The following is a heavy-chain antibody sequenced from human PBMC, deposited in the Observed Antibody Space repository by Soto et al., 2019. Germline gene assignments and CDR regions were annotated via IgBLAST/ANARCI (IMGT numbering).Heavy chain of an antibody. CDR3: ETGPSSSNGYRQFDY. Sequence: PSETLSLTCTVSGTSISSSDYYWGWIRQPPGKGLEWITSIYYTGMTYYNPSLKSRVTISVDRSKNQPSLKLNSVTAADRAVYYCETGPSSSNGYRQFDYLGQGTLVTVSS. V-gene: IGHV4-39*01. CDR1: GTSISSSDYY. CDR2: IYYTGMT. J-gene: IGHJ4*02. D-gene: IGHD6-25*01.